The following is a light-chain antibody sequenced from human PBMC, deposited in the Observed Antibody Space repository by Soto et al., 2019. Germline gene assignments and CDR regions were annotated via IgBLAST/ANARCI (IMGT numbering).Light chain of an antibody. CDR3: QQYGSFSIT. CDR2: GAS. J-gene: IGKJ5*01. V-gene: IGKV3-20*01. Sequence: EIVLTQSPGTLSLSPGERATLSCRASQSVSSSYLAWYQQKPGQAPRLLIYGASSRATGIPDRFSGSGSGTDFTLTISRLEPEDFAVYYCQQYGSFSITFGQGPRL. CDR1: QSVSSSY.